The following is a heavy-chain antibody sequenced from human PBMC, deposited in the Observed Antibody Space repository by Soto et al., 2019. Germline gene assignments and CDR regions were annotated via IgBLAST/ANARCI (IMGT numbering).Heavy chain of an antibody. V-gene: IGHV3-30*04. Sequence: QVQLVESGGGVVQPGRSLRLSCAASGFSFSSYAVHWVRQAPGKGLEWAAVISCDGKRKNYTDSVKGRFILPRDESKNTMHLQMNSLRVEDTAVYYCARDGVATILYSYYFMDVLGQWTTVTVS. J-gene: IGHJ6*02. D-gene: IGHD5-12*01. CDR3: ARDGVATILYSYYFMDV. CDR1: GFSFSSYA. CDR2: ISCDGKRK.